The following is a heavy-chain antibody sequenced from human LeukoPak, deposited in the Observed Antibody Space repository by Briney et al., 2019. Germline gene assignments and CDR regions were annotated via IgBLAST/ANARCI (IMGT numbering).Heavy chain of an antibody. V-gene: IGHV3-33*01. CDR1: GFTFSSYG. D-gene: IGHD3-3*01. CDR2: IWYDGSNK. Sequence: PGRSLRLSCAASGFTFSSYGMHWVRQAPGKGLEWVAVIWYDGSNKYYADSVKGRFTISRDNSKNTLHLQMNSLRAEDTAVYYCARELGGYFDYWGQGTLVTVSS. J-gene: IGHJ4*02. CDR3: ARELGGYFDY.